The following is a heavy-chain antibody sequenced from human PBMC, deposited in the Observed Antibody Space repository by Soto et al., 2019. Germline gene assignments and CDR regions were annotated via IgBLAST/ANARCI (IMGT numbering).Heavy chain of an antibody. V-gene: IGHV1-3*01. CDR3: AREAYGKLSAFDI. CDR1: GYTFTSYA. D-gene: IGHD4-17*01. CDR2: INAGNGNT. Sequence: QVQLVQSGAEVKKPGASVKVSCKASGYTFTSYAMHWVRQAPGQRLEWMGWINAGNGNTKYSQKFQGRVTITRDTCASTCYMDVSSLRSEDTAVYYCAREAYGKLSAFDIWGRGTMVTVSS. J-gene: IGHJ3*02.